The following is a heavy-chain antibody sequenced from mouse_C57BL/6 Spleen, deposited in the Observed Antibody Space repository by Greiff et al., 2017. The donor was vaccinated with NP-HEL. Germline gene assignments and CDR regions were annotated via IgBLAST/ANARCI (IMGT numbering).Heavy chain of an antibody. Sequence: QVQLQQPGAELVMPGASVKLSCKASGYTFTSYWMHWVKQRPGQGLEWIGEIDPSDSYTPCNPKFQGKSTLTVDKSSSTAYMQLSSLTSEDSAVDYCARKDYGYLDYWGQGTTLTVSS. J-gene: IGHJ2*01. D-gene: IGHD1-1*01. CDR1: GYTFTSYW. V-gene: IGHV1-69*01. CDR3: ARKDYGYLDY. CDR2: IDPSDSYT.